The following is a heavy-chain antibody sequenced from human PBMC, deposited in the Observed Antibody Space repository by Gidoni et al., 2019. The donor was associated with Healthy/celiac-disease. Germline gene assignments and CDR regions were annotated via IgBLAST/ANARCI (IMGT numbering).Heavy chain of an antibody. Sequence: QVQLVESGGGVVQPGRSLRLPCQASGFTLSSYGMHWVRQAPGKGLEWVAVISYDGSNKYYAHSVKGRFTISRDNSKNTLYLQMNSLRAEDTAVYYCAKEGGSYYGSGYFDYWGQGTLVTVSS. D-gene: IGHD1-26*01. CDR3: AKEGGSYYGSGYFDY. V-gene: IGHV3-30*18. CDR2: ISYDGSNK. J-gene: IGHJ4*02. CDR1: GFTLSSYG.